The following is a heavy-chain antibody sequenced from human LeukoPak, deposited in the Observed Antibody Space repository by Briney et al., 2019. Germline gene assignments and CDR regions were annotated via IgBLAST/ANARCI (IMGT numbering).Heavy chain of an antibody. Sequence: ASVKVSCKASGYIFISYGISWVRQAPGQGLEWMGWISAYNGNTNYAQKLQGRVTMTTDTSTSTAYMELRSLRSDDTAVYYCARVKAYGDHPGNWFDPWGQGTLVTVSS. J-gene: IGHJ5*02. CDR3: ARVKAYGDHPGNWFDP. V-gene: IGHV1-18*01. D-gene: IGHD4-17*01. CDR1: GYIFISYG. CDR2: ISAYNGNT.